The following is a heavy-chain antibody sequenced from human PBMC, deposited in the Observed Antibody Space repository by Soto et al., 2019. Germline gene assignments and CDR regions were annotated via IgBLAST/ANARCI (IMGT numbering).Heavy chain of an antibody. CDR3: ARAGGVVPAAQRGRRITDHYYYYMDV. D-gene: IGHD2-2*01. Sequence: ASVKVSCKTSGYTFTRYDISWVRQATGQGLEWMGWMNPNSGNTGYAQKFQGRVTMTRNTSISTAYMELSSLRSEDTAVYYCARAGGVVPAAQRGRRITDHYYYYMDVWGKGTTVTVSS. CDR2: MNPNSGNT. J-gene: IGHJ6*03. CDR1: GYTFTRYD. V-gene: IGHV1-8*01.